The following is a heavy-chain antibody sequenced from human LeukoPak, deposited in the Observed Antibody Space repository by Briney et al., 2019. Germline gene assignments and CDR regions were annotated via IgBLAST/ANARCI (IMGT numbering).Heavy chain of an antibody. J-gene: IGHJ5*02. V-gene: IGHV1-18*01. D-gene: IGHD3-10*01. CDR3: ARDQGPIYHYYGSGSYYNNWFDP. CDR2: ISDYNGNT. Sequence: ASVKVSCQASGYTFTSYGISWVRQAPGQGLEWMGWISDYNGNTNYAQKLQGRVTMTTDTSTSTAYMELRSLRSDDTAVYYCARDQGPIYHYYGSGSYYNNWFDPWGQGTLVTVSS. CDR1: GYTFTSYG.